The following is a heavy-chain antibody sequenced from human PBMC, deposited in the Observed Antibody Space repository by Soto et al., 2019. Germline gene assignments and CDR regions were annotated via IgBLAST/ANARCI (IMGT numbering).Heavy chain of an antibody. J-gene: IGHJ4*02. CDR1: GYTFTSYD. Sequence: QVQLVQSGAEVKKPGASVKVSCKASGYTFTSYDINWVRQATGQGLEWIGWMNPNRGNTVYAQKFQDRVTMTRNTSIRTAYMELSSLRSEDTAVYYRASGRSGWYRRFDYWGQGTLVTVSS. CDR3: ASGRSGWYRRFDY. D-gene: IGHD6-19*01. CDR2: MNPNRGNT. V-gene: IGHV1-8*01.